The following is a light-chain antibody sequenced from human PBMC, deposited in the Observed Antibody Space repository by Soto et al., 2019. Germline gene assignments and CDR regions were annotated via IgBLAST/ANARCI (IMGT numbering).Light chain of an antibody. CDR2: AAS. Sequence: DIQLTQSPSFLSASVGDRVTITCRASQGISRYLAWYQQKPGKAPNLLIYAASTLQSGVPSRFSGSGSGTDFTLXXXXXXXXDFATYYCQXXXXXXFTFGP. J-gene: IGKJ3*01. V-gene: IGKV1-9*01. CDR3: QXXXXXXFT. CDR1: QGISRY.